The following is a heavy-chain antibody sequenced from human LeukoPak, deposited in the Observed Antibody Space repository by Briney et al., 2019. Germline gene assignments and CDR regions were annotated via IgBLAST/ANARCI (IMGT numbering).Heavy chain of an antibody. CDR2: ISGSGGST. V-gene: IGHV3-23*01. J-gene: IGHJ4*02. CDR3: AKGRIDYGDYVYFDY. CDR1: GSTFSSYA. Sequence: GGSLRLSCAASGSTFSSYAMSWVRQAPGKGLEWVSAISGSGGSTYYADSVEGRFTISRDNSKNTLYLQMNSLRAEDTAVYYCAKGRIDYGDYVYFDYWGQGTLVTVSS. D-gene: IGHD4-17*01.